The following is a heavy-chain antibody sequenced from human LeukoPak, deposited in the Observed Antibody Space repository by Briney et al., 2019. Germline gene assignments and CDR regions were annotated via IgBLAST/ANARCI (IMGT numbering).Heavy chain of an antibody. CDR1: GFTVSRNY. Sequence: SGGSLRLSCAASGFTVSRNYMSWVRQAPGKGLEWVALISYGGSNKYYADSVKGRFTISRDNPKNTLYLQMNSLRAEDTAVYYCAHSGSRYWGQGTLVTVSS. J-gene: IGHJ4*02. CDR3: AHSGSRY. D-gene: IGHD1-26*01. CDR2: ISYGGSNK. V-gene: IGHV3-30-3*01.